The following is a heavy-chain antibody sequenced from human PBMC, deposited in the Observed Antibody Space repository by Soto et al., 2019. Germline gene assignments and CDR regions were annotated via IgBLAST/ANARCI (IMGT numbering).Heavy chain of an antibody. V-gene: IGHV1-18*01. J-gene: IGHJ6*02. CDR3: ARAGAAPYYYYGMDV. D-gene: IGHD2-15*01. CDR1: GYTFSTSG. CDR2: ISTYNGDT. Sequence: QVQLVQSGAEVRKPGASVKVSCKASGYTFSTSGMSWLRQAPGQGLEWMGWISTYNGDTNDAPKFQDRVTMTSDTSTSTGYMEVRSLRSDDTAVYYRARAGAAPYYYYGMDVWGQGTRVTVSS.